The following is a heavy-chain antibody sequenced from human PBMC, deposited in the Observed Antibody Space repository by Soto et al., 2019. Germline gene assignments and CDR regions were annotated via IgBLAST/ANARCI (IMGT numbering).Heavy chain of an antibody. D-gene: IGHD6-19*01. CDR1: GCTFSSYW. CDR2: INSDGSIT. V-gene: IGHV3-74*01. CDR3: ARVYGYDSGWYDY. Sequence: GGSLRLSWAASGCTFSSYWMHWVRQAPGKGLVWVSRINSDGSITNYADSVKGRFTISRDNAKNTLYLQMKSLRAEDTAVYYCARVYGYDSGWYDYWGQGTLVT. J-gene: IGHJ4*02.